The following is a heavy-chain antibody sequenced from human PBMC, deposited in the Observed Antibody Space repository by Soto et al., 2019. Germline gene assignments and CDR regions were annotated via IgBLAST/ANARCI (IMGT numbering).Heavy chain of an antibody. Sequence: EVQLVESGGGLVQRGGALRLSCASSVFSFSSYWMHWVRQAPGKGLVWVSRINRDGSTTAYADSVKGRFIISRDNAKNTVYLQMNSLRAEDTAVYYCARDYDFWSSYPSVYFDYWGQGNLVTVSS. CDR3: ARDYDFWSSYPSVYFDY. J-gene: IGHJ4*02. CDR2: INRDGSTT. V-gene: IGHV3-74*01. D-gene: IGHD3-3*01. CDR1: VFSFSSYW.